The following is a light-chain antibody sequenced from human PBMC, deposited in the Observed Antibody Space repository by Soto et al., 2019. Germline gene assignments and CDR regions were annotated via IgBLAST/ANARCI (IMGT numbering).Light chain of an antibody. CDR2: GAS. J-gene: IGKJ4*01. V-gene: IGKV3D-20*02. Sequence: EIVLTQSPGTLSLSPGERATLSCRASQSVSSSYLAWYQQKPGQAPRLLIYGASSRATGIPDRFSGSGSGADFTLTISRLEPEDFAVYYCQQRSSWRVTFGGGTKVDIK. CDR1: QSVSSSY. CDR3: QQRSSWRVT.